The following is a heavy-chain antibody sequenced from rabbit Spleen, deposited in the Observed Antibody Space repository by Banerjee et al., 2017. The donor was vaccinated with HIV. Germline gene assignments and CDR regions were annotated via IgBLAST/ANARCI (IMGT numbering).Heavy chain of an antibody. J-gene: IGHJ6*01. CDR2: IYAGSSGST. CDR3: ARDSGSSFSSYGMDL. V-gene: IGHV1S45*01. Sequence: QEQLEESGGRLVQPGGSLTLSCKAFGFTISGYWMNWVRQAPGKGLEWIACIYAGSSGSTYYASWAKGRFTISKTSSTTVTLQMTSLTAADTATYFCARDSGSSFSSYGMDLWGPGTLVTVS. CDR1: GFTISGYW. D-gene: IGHD8-1*01.